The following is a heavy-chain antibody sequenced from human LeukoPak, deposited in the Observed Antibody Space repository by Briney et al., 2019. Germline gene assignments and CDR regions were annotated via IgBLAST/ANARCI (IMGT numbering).Heavy chain of an antibody. V-gene: IGHV3-7*02. CDR3: ATVLIGGRNWFYR. CDR2: INRDGSEK. D-gene: IGHD3-16*01. Sequence: GGSQRLSCAASGFTLSSYWMSWVRQAPGKGLEWVANINRDGSEKYYVDSVKGRFTISRDNAKHSLYLQMNSLRAEDTPVYYCATVLIGGRNWFYRWGQGALVTVS. CDR1: GFTLSSYW. J-gene: IGHJ5*02.